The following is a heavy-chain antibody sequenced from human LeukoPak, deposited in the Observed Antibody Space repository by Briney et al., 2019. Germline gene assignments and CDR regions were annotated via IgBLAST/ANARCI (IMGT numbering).Heavy chain of an antibody. D-gene: IGHD2-15*01. Sequence: GGSLRLSCAASGFTFSSYSMNWVRQAPGKGLEWVSSISSSSSYIYYADSVKGRFTISRDNAKNSLYLQMNSLRAEDTAVYYCARWCSGGSCYLPHWGQGTLVTVSS. CDR3: ARWCSGGSCYLPH. V-gene: IGHV3-21*01. CDR2: ISSSSSYI. CDR1: GFTFSSYS. J-gene: IGHJ4*02.